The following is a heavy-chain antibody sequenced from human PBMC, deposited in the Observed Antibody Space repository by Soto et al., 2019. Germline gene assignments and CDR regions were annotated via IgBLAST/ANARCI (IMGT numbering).Heavy chain of an antibody. CDR1: GYTFTGYY. J-gene: IGHJ4*02. D-gene: IGHD5-18*01. CDR2: INPNSGVT. CDR3: ARDLFGPRATWIQLWLPSY. Sequence: ASVKVSCKASGYTFTGYYMQWVRQAPGQGLEWMGWINPNSGVTNYAQKFQGRVTMTRDTSISTAYMELSRLRSDDTAVYYCARDLFGPRATWIQLWLPSYWGQGTLVTVSS. V-gene: IGHV1-2*02.